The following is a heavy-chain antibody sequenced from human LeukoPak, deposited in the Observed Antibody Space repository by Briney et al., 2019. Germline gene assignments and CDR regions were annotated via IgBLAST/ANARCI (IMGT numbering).Heavy chain of an antibody. J-gene: IGHJ4*02. Sequence: GGSLRLSCAASGFTFSSYWMSWVRQAPGKGLEWVANIKQDGSEKYHVDSVKGRFTISRDNAKNSLYLQMNSLRAEDTAVYYCARSWISYDILTGYYEPFDYWGQGTLVTVSS. CDR1: GFTFSSYW. D-gene: IGHD3-9*01. CDR3: ARSWISYDILTGYYEPFDY. V-gene: IGHV3-7*01. CDR2: IKQDGSEK.